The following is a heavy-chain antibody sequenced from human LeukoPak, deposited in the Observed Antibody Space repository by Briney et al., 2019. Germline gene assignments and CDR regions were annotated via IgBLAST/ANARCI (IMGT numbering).Heavy chain of an antibody. CDR3: ARGGTAMVPLDY. V-gene: IGHV3-66*01. CDR1: GFTFSSYS. Sequence: GGSLRLSCAASGFTFSSYSMNWVRQAPGKGLEWVSVMYSGGSTYYADSVKGRFTISRDNSKNTLYLQMNSLRAEDTAVYYCARGGTAMVPLDYWGQGTLVTVSS. D-gene: IGHD5-18*01. J-gene: IGHJ4*02. CDR2: MYSGGST.